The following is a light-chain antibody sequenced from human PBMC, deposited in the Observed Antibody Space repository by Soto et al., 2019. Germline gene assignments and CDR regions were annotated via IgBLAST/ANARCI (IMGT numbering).Light chain of an antibody. V-gene: IGKV3-15*01. CDR1: QSVDTN. Sequence: VMTQSPGTLSVSPGERATLSCRASQSVDTNLAWYQQKPGQAPRLLISGASTRATGVSARFSGSGSGTEFTLTISSLQSEDFAVYYCQQYQYWPPLTFGQGTKVEIK. CDR2: GAS. CDR3: QQYQYWPPLT. J-gene: IGKJ1*01.